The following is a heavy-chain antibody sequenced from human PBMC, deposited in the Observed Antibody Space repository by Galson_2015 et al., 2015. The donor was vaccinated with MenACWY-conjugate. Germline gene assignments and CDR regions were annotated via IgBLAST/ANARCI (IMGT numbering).Heavy chain of an antibody. D-gene: IGHD3-16*01. Sequence: SVKVSCKASGYTFTSYAMHWVRQAPGQRLEWMGWINAGNGNTKYSQKFQGRVTITRDTSASTAYMELSSLRSEDTAVYYCARAHDRRMITGFYLGELDYWGQGTLVTVSS. CDR3: ARAHDRRMITGFYLGELDY. CDR1: GYTFTSYA. J-gene: IGHJ4*02. CDR2: INAGNGNT. V-gene: IGHV1-3*01.